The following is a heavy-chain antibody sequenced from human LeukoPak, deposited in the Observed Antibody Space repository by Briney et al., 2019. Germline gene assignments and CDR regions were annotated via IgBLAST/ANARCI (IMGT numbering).Heavy chain of an antibody. CDR1: GYTFTSYD. D-gene: IGHD3-3*01. CDR3: ARTPTRNYDFWSGDAFDI. Sequence: ASVKVSCTASGYTFTSYDINWVRQATGQGLEWMGWMNPNSGNTGYAQKFQGRVTMTRNTSISTAYMELSSLRSEDTAVYYRARTPTRNYDFWSGDAFDIWGQGTMVTVSS. V-gene: IGHV1-8*01. J-gene: IGHJ3*02. CDR2: MNPNSGNT.